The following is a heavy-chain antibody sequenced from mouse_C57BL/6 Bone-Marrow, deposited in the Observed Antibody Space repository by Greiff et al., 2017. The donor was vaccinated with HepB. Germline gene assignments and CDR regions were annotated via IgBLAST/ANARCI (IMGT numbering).Heavy chain of an antibody. V-gene: IGHV5-6*01. Sequence: VQLKESGGDLVKPGGSLKLSCAASGFTFSSYGMSWVRQTPDKRLEWVATISSGGSYTYYPDSVKGRFTISRDNAKNTLYLQMSSLKSEDTAMYYCARGHAYWGQGTLVTVSA. D-gene: IGHD3-3*01. CDR3: ARGHAY. CDR1: GFTFSSYG. CDR2: ISSGGSYT. J-gene: IGHJ3*01.